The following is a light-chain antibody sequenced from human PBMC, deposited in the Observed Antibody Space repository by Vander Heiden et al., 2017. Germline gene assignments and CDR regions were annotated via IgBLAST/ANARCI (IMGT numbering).Light chain of an antibody. CDR2: QDS. CDR3: QAWDSSTVV. CDR1: KLGDKY. V-gene: IGLV3-1*01. J-gene: IGLJ2*01. Sequence: SYELTQLPSVSVSPGQTASITCSGDKLGDKYACWYQQKPGQSPVLVIYQDSKRPSGIPERFSGSNSGNTATLTISGTQAMDEADYYCQAWDSSTVVFGGGTKLTGL.